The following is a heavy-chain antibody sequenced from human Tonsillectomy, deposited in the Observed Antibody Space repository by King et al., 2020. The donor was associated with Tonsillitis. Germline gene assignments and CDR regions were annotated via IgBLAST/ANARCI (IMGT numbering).Heavy chain of an antibody. V-gene: IGHV4-39*07. J-gene: IGHJ6*02. Sequence: QLQESGPGLVKPSETLSLTCTVSGGSISSSSYYWGWIRQPPGKGLEWIGSIYYSGSTYYNPSLKSRVTISVDTSKNQFSLKLSSVTAADTAVYYCASPGGYGSGSYYKAGYYYYGMDVWGQGTTVTVSS. CDR3: ASPGGYGSGSYYKAGYYYYGMDV. CDR2: IYYSGST. D-gene: IGHD3-10*01. CDR1: GGSISSSSYY.